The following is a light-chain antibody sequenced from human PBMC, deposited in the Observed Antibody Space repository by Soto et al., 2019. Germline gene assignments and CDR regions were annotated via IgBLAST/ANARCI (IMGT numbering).Light chain of an antibody. CDR3: SSYAGNLYV. V-gene: IGLV2-8*01. Sequence: QSVLTQPPSASGSPGQSVTISCTGTSSDVGGYNYVSWYQQHPGKAPKLMIYEVSKRPSGVPDRFSGSKSDNTASLTVSGLQAEDEADYYCSSYAGNLYVFGTGTKVTVL. J-gene: IGLJ1*01. CDR2: EVS. CDR1: SSDVGGYNY.